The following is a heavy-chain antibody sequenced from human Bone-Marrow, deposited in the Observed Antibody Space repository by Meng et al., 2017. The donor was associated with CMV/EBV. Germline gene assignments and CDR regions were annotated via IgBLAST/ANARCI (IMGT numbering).Heavy chain of an antibody. CDR3: ARVGERYCITTSCPNWFDP. V-gene: IGHV1-18*01. D-gene: IGHD2-2*01. J-gene: IGHJ5*02. CDR1: FTRYG. Sequence: FTRYGISGVRQAPGQGLEWMGWISAYNGKTNYAQKLQGRVTMTTDTYTSTAYMELRSLRSDDTAVYYCARVGERYCITTSCPNWFDPWGQGTLVTVSS. CDR2: ISAYNGKT.